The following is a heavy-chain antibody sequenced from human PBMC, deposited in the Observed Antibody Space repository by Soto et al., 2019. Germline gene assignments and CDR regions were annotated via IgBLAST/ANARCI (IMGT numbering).Heavy chain of an antibody. CDR2: IYYSGST. J-gene: IGHJ4*02. CDR3: AREPII. V-gene: IGHV4-31*03. CDR1: GGSISSGGYY. D-gene: IGHD3-10*01. Sequence: QVQLQESGPGLVKPSQTLSLTCTVSGGSISSGGYYWSWIRQHPGKGLERIGYIYYSGSTYYNPSLKRRFTIAVDTSKNQFALKLSAVTASDTAVYYCAREPIIWGQGTLVTVSS.